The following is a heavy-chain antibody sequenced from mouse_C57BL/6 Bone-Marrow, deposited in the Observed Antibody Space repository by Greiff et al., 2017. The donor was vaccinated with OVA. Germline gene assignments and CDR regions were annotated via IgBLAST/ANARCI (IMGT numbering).Heavy chain of an antibody. J-gene: IGHJ2*01. CDR3: AREGVGYYFDY. CDR1: GFTFSDYG. V-gene: IGHV5-15*01. Sequence: EVKVVESGGGLVQPGGSLKLSCAASGFTFSDYGMAWVRQAPRKGPEWVAFISNLAYSIYYADTVTGRFTLSSENAKNTLYLEMSSRRSEDTAMYYCAREGVGYYFDYWGQGTTLTVSS. CDR2: ISNLAYSI. D-gene: IGHD1-1*02.